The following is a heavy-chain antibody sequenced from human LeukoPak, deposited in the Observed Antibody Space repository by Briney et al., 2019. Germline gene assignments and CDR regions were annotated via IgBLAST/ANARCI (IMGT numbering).Heavy chain of an antibody. CDR2: ISAYNGNT. D-gene: IGHD6-19*01. Sequence: ASVKVSCKASGYTFTGYYMHWVRQAPGQGLEWMGWISAYNGNTNYAQKLQGRVTMTTDTSTSTAYMELRSLRSDDTAVYYCARHSSGWTFDPWGQGTLVTVSS. CDR3: ARHSSGWTFDP. CDR1: GYTFTGYY. V-gene: IGHV1-18*04. J-gene: IGHJ5*02.